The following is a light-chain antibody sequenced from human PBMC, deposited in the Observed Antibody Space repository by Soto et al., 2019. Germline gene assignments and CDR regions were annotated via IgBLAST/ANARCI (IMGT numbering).Light chain of an antibody. Sequence: AIRMTQSPSSFSASTGDRVTITCRASQVISSYLAWYQQKPGKSPKLLIYAASTLQSGVPSRFSGSGSCTDYTLTISCLQSEDFATYYCQQYYSYPQTFGQGTKVEIK. CDR3: QQYYSYPQT. J-gene: IGKJ1*01. V-gene: IGKV1-8*01. CDR1: QVISSY. CDR2: AAS.